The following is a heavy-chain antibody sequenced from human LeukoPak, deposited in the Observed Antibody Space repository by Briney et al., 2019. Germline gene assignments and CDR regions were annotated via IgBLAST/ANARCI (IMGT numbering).Heavy chain of an antibody. CDR2: IYYSGST. CDR3: ARSVYDFWSGYYGRFWFDP. D-gene: IGHD3-3*01. Sequence: SETLSLTCTVSGGSISSYYWSWIRQPPGKGLEWIGYIYYSGSTNYNPSLKSRVTISVDTSKNQFSLKPSSVTAADTAVYYCARSVYDFWSGYYGRFWFDPWGQGTLVTVSS. CDR1: GGSISSYY. J-gene: IGHJ5*02. V-gene: IGHV4-59*08.